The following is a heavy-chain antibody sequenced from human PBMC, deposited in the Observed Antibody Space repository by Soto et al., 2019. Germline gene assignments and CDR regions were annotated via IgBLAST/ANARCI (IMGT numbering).Heavy chain of an antibody. CDR1: GFTVSSKY. CDR3: TRGPYGTGGDYYYGMDV. CDR2: IYSGGST. D-gene: IGHD3-10*01. V-gene: IGHV3-53*04. J-gene: IGHJ6*02. Sequence: EVQLVESGGGLVQPGGSLRLSCAVSGFTVSSKYMSWVPQAPGQGLEWVSVIYSGGSTYYADSVKGRFTISRHNSMNALYLQMNSLRADDTAVYYCTRGPYGTGGDYYYGMDVWGQGTTVTVSS.